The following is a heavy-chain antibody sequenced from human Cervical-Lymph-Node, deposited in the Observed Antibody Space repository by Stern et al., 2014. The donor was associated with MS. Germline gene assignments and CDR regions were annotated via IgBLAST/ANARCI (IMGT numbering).Heavy chain of an antibody. J-gene: IGHJ6*02. CDR1: GGSVNSVNYY. CDR3: TRGVRV. V-gene: IGHV4-61*01. CDR2: ISYSGST. Sequence: VQLVESGPGLLKPSETLSLTCTVSGGSVNSVNYYWTWIRQPPGKGLEWIGYISYSGSTKYNPYLKRRVNISVDTSKNQFSLNLRSVTAADTAVYYCTRGVRVWGQGTTVTVSS.